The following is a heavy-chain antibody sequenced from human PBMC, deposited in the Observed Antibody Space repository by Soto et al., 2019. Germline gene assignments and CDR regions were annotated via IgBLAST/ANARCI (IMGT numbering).Heavy chain of an antibody. CDR3: AKEAAAGLYYFDY. CDR1: GFTFGSYA. D-gene: IGHD6-13*01. J-gene: IGHJ4*02. V-gene: IGHV3-23*01. CDR2: ISGSGGST. Sequence: VQLLDSWGGLVQPGGSLRLSCAASGFTFGSYALNWVRLAPGKGLEWVSTISGSGGSTYYADSVKGRFAISRDNSKNTLYLHMNSLRAEDTAVYYCAKEAAAGLYYFDYWGQGTLVTVSS.